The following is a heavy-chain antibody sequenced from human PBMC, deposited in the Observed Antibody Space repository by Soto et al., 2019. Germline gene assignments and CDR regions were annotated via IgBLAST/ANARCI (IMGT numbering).Heavy chain of an antibody. V-gene: IGHV1-69*13. CDR1: GGTFSSYA. CDR3: ARERGYVWGSYRSPKRYYYGMDV. D-gene: IGHD3-16*02. J-gene: IGHJ6*02. Sequence: SVKVSCKASGGTFSSYAISWVRQAPGQGLEWMGGIIPIFGTANYAQKFQGRVTITADESTSTAYMELSSLRSEDTAVYYCARERGYVWGSYRSPKRYYYGMDVWGQGTTVTVSS. CDR2: IIPIFGTA.